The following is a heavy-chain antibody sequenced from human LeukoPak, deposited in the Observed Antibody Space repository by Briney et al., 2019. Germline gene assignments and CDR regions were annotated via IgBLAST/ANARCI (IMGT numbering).Heavy chain of an antibody. Sequence: PGGSLRLSCSASGFTFSNFPMHWVRQAPGKGLEYVSAVSSDGGSTYYADSVRGRFTISRDNSKNTLSLQMGSLRAEDTAVYYCVKAILFGSVSYYADWGQGTLVTASS. CDR1: GFTFSNFP. V-gene: IGHV3-64D*09. CDR3: VKAILFGSVSYYAD. CDR2: VSSDGGST. J-gene: IGHJ4*02. D-gene: IGHD3-22*01.